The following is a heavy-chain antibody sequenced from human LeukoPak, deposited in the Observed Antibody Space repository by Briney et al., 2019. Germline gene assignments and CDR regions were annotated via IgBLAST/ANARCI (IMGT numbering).Heavy chain of an antibody. Sequence: PGGSLRLSCVASGFTFSSYALSWVRQAPGKGLEWVSGISNGGGGTYYADSVKGRFTISRDNSKNTLFLQMNTLRVEDTAVYYCARKVGAAGTSAVDHWGQGTLVTVSS. CDR2: ISNGGGGT. J-gene: IGHJ4*02. D-gene: IGHD6-13*01. CDR1: GFTFSSYA. V-gene: IGHV3-23*01. CDR3: ARKVGAAGTSAVDH.